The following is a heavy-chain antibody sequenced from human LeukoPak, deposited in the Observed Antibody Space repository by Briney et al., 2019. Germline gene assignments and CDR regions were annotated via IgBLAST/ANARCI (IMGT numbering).Heavy chain of an antibody. D-gene: IGHD3-16*02. CDR2: IHYDGST. CDR1: GGSLRSSTYY. V-gene: IGHV4-39*07. CDR3: ARDNRSLLDS. Sequence: KPSETLPLTCTVSGGSLRSSTYYWAWIRQPPGKGLEWLGSIHYDGSTFDNPSLKSRVTMSVDTSRNHFSLKMTSVTAADTAVYYCARDNRSLLDSWGQGILVTVSS. J-gene: IGHJ4*02.